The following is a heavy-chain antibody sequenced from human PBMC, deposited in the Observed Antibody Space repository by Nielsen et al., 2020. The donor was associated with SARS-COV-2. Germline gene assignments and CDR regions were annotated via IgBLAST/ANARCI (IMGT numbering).Heavy chain of an antibody. V-gene: IGHV3-21*01. CDR2: ITMSGAYM. CDR1: GFIFSSYA. Sequence: LKISCEASGFIFSSYAMSWVRQAPGKGLEWVASITMSGAYMYYADSVRGRFTVSRDNAENSLYLQMNSLRDEDTAVYYCARDQDGGAATSNWYFDLWGRGTLVIVSS. J-gene: IGHJ2*01. D-gene: IGHD6-25*01. CDR3: ARDQDGGAATSNWYFDL.